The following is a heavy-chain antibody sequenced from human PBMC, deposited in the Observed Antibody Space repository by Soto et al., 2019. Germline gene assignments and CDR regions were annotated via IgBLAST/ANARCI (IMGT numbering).Heavy chain of an antibody. CDR1: GFTFSGFG. CDR3: AKSLQYYYDSSGYYLHAFDI. CDR2: IWYDGSKK. D-gene: IGHD3-22*01. J-gene: IGHJ3*02. Sequence: QVQLVESGGGVVQPGRSLRLSCATSGFTFSGFGMHWVRQAPGKGLEWVAAIWYDGSKKFYADSVKGRFTISRDDSKNTLYLQMNSLRAEDTAVYYCAKSLQYYYDSSGYYLHAFDIWGQGTMVTVSS. V-gene: IGHV3-33*06.